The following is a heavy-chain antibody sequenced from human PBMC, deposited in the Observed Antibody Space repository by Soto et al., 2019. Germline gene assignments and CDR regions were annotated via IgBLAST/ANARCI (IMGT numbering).Heavy chain of an antibody. V-gene: IGHV1-69*13. J-gene: IGHJ6*02. D-gene: IGHD6-13*01. CDR3: ARGTSRSWYPYYFGMDV. CDR2: IIPIFGTA. Sequence: SSVKVSCKASGGTFSSYAISWVRQAPGQGLEWMGGIIPIFGTANYAQKFQGRVTITADESTSTAYMELSSLRSEDTAVYYCARGTSRSWYPYYFGMDVWGQGTTVTVSS. CDR1: GGTFSSYA.